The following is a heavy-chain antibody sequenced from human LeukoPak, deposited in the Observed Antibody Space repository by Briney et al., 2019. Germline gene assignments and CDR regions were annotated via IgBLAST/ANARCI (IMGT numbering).Heavy chain of an antibody. Sequence: SETLSLTCTVSGVSISGSYWSWIRQLPGKGLEWIGYIYYSGSTNYNPSLKSRVTISVDRSKNQFSLKLSSVTAADTAVYYCARTTYGAYAFDIWGQGTMVTVSS. D-gene: IGHD3-10*01. CDR2: IYYSGST. V-gene: IGHV4-59*12. CDR1: GVSISGSY. J-gene: IGHJ3*02. CDR3: ARTTYGAYAFDI.